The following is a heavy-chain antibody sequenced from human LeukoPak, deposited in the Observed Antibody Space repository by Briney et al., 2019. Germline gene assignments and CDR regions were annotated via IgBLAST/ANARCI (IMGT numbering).Heavy chain of an antibody. J-gene: IGHJ4*02. D-gene: IGHD1-26*01. CDR3: ARDPWELLPPALDY. CDR1: GFTFSSYG. Sequence: PGGSLRLSCAASGFTFSSYGMHWVRQAPGKGLEWVAFIRYDGSNNYYADSVKGRFTISRDYAKNSLYLQMNSLRAEDTAVYYCARDPWELLPPALDYWGQGTLVTVSS. CDR2: IRYDGSNN. V-gene: IGHV3-30*02.